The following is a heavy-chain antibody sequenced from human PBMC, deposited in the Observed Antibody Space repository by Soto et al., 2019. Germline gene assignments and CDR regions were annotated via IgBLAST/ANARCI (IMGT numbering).Heavy chain of an antibody. CDR1: GDAFTTYS. CDR2: IQAASGST. CDR3: ATRRYSGSSYYDGLDV. Sequence: QVQLVQSGAEVKKPGASVKVSCKASGDAFTTYSFHWVRQAPGHGLEWMGWIQAASGSTKSSQTFQGRLTNTRDTSASTVYMELSSLRPEDTAVYYCATRRYSGSSYYDGLDVWGQGTTVTVSS. V-gene: IGHV1-3*01. D-gene: IGHD1-26*01. J-gene: IGHJ6*02.